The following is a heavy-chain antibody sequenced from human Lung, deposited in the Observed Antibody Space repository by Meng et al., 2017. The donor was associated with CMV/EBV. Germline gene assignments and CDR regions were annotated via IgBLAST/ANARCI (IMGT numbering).Heavy chain of an antibody. CDR1: GYTLSNYD. J-gene: IGHJ6*02. V-gene: IGHV1-8*01. D-gene: IGHD2/OR15-2a*01. CDR2: MNPNRGNT. CDR3: ARGQVQCSTINWHDYRFSGMDV. Sequence: ASXXVSXKASGYTLSNYDIIWVRQASGQGLEWVGWMNPNRGNTAYAQKFQGRVTMTRDTSTSIAYMELSSLRSGDTAVYYCARGQVQCSTINWHDYRFSGMDVXGQGXTVTVSS.